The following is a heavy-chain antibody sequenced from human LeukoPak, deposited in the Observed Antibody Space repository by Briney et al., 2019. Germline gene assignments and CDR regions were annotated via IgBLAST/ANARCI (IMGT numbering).Heavy chain of an antibody. CDR3: ARDPYSYLWFGENYGMDV. J-gene: IGHJ6*02. CDR2: ISAYNGNT. Sequence: ASVKVSCKASGYTFTSYGISWVRQAPGQGLEWMGWISAYNGNTNYAQKLQGRVTMTTDTSTSTAYMELRSLRSDDTAVYYCARDPYSYLWFGENYGMDVWGQGTTVTVSS. CDR1: GYTFTSYG. D-gene: IGHD3-10*01. V-gene: IGHV1-18*01.